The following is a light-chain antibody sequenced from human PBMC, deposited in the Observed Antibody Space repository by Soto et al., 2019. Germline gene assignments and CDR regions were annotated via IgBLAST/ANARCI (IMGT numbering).Light chain of an antibody. Sequence: DIQMTQSPSSLSASVGDRVTITCQARQAISNYLNWYQQKPGKAPKLLIYDASNLETGVPSRFSGSGSGTDFTFTISSLQPEDIATYYCQQYDNLPPLTFGGGTKVEIK. J-gene: IGKJ4*01. CDR2: DAS. CDR3: QQYDNLPPLT. V-gene: IGKV1-33*01. CDR1: QAISNY.